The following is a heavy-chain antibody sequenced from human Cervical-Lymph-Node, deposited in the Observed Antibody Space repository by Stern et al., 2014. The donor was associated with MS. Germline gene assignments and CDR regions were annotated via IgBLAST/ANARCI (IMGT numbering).Heavy chain of an antibody. V-gene: IGHV3-30*18. D-gene: IGHD6-13*01. J-gene: IGHJ4*02. CDR2: ISYDGSNK. Sequence: QVQLVESGGGVVQPGRSLRLSCAASGFTFSSYGMHWVRQAPGKGLEWVAVISYDGSNKYYADSVKGRFTISRDNSKNTLYLQMNSLRAEDTAVYYCAKEVGYSSSWFDYCGQGTLVTVSS. CDR3: AKEVGYSSSWFDY. CDR1: GFTFSSYG.